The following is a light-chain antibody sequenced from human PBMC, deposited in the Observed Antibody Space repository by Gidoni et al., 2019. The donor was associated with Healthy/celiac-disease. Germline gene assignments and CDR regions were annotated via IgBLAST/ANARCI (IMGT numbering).Light chain of an antibody. J-gene: IGKJ2*01. CDR2: GAS. Sequence: EIVMTQSPATLAVSPGERATLSCRSSQSVSSNLDWYQQKPGQAPRLLIYGASTRATGIPARFSGSGSGTEFTLNISSVQSEDFAVYYCQQYNNWPPDTFGQGTKLEIK. V-gene: IGKV3-15*01. CDR3: QQYNNWPPDT. CDR1: QSVSSN.